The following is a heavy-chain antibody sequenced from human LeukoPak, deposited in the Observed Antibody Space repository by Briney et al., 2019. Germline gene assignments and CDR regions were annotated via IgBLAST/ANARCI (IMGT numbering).Heavy chain of an antibody. V-gene: IGHV3-15*01. CDR3: ARDDSSWYGHFDY. J-gene: IGHJ4*02. CDR2: IKSKSGGGTT. Sequence: GGSLRLSCAASGFTFSNAWMSWVRQAPGKGLEWVGRIKSKSGGGTTDYAAPVKGRFTISRDDSKNTLYLQMNSLRAEDTAVYYCARDDSSWYGHFDYWGQGALVTVSS. CDR1: GFTFSNAW. D-gene: IGHD6-13*01.